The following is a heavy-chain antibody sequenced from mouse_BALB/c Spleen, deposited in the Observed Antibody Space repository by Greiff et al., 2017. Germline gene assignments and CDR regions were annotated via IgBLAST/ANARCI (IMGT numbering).Heavy chain of an antibody. V-gene: IGHV1-9*01. CDR1: GYTFSSYW. Sequence: QVQLQQSGAELMKPGASVKISCKATGYTFSSYWIEWVKQRPGHGLEWIGEILPGSGSTNYNEKFKGKATLTADKSSSTAYMQLNSLTSEDSAVYFCNGNWDLYYYAMDYWGQGTSVTVSS. J-gene: IGHJ4*01. D-gene: IGHD4-1*01. CDR3: NGNWDLYYYAMDY. CDR2: ILPGSGST.